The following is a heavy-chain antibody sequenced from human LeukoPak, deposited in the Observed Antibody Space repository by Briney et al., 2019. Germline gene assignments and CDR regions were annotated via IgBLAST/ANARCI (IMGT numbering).Heavy chain of an antibody. V-gene: IGHV1-24*01. CDR1: GYTLTELS. CDR3: AITEITYYYDSSGYSLGGY. D-gene: IGHD3-22*01. Sequence: ASVKVSCKVSGYTLTELSMHWVRQAPGKGLEWMGGFDPEDGETIYAQKFQGRVTMTEDTSTDTAYMELSSLRSEDTAVYYCAITEITYYYDSSGYSLGGYWGQGTLVTVSS. J-gene: IGHJ4*02. CDR2: FDPEDGET.